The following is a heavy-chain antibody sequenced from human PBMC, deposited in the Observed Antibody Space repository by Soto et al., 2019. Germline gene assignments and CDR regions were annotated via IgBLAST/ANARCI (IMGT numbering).Heavy chain of an antibody. J-gene: IGHJ4*02. Sequence: SQTLSLTCALFGGSFSGYYCSWIRQPTGKGLERIGEINHSGSTNYNPSLKSRVTIPVDTSKNQSSLTLSSVAAADMAVYYCARANFPSRRPFDYWGQGTLGNVSS. CDR2: INHSGST. CDR3: ARANFPSRRPFDY. V-gene: IGHV4-34*01. CDR1: GGSFSGYY.